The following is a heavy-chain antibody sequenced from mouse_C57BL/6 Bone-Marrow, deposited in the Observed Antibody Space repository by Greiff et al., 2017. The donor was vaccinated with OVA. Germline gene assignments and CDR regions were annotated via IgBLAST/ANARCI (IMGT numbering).Heavy chain of an antibody. CDR2: IYPGSGNT. D-gene: IGHD1-1*01. CDR3: ALYYYNFDY. Sequence: VKVVESGAELARPGASVKLSCKASGYTFTSYGISWVKQRTGQGLEWIGEIYPGSGNTYYNEKFKGKATLTADKSSSTAYMELRSLTSEDSAVYFCALYYYNFDYWGQGTTLTVSS. J-gene: IGHJ2*01. V-gene: IGHV1-81*01. CDR1: GYTFTSYG.